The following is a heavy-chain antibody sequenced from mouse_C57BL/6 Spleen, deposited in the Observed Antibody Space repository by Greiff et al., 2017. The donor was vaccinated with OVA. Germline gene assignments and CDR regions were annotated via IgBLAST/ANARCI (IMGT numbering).Heavy chain of an antibody. CDR3: ARKGLRRLSYAMDY. CDR1: GYTFTDYN. Sequence: VQLQQSGPELVKPGASVKIPCKASGYTFTDYNMDWVKQSHGKSLEWIGDINPNNGGTIYNQKFKGKATLTVDKSSSTAYMELRSLTSEDTAVYYCARKGLRRLSYAMDYWGQGTSVTVSS. V-gene: IGHV1-18*01. J-gene: IGHJ4*01. CDR2: INPNNGGT. D-gene: IGHD1-2*01.